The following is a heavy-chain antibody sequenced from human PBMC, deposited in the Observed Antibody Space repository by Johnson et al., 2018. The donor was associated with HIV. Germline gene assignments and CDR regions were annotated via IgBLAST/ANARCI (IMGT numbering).Heavy chain of an antibody. V-gene: IGHV3-20*04. CDR1: GFRFDDYG. Sequence: EQLVESGGGVVRPGGSLRLSCAASGFRFDDYGMTWVRQAPGKGLEWVSGINWNGGNTDYAYSMKGRFTISRDNARNSLFLQMNSLRAEDTAVYYCARISGWYSPAFDIWGQGTMVTVSS. CDR2: INWNGGNT. J-gene: IGHJ3*02. CDR3: ARISGWYSPAFDI. D-gene: IGHD6-19*01.